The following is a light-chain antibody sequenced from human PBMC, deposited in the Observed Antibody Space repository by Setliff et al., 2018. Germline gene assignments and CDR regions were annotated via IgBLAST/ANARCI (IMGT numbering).Light chain of an antibody. CDR1: SSDVGGYNY. CDR2: DVS. Sequence: QSALTQPRSVSGSPGQSVTISCTGTSSDVGGYNYVSWYQQHPGKAPKLMISDVSKRPSGVPDRFSGSKSGTTASLTISGLQAEDEADYYCTSYTSSSTLYVFGTGTKVTVL. CDR3: TSYTSSSTLYV. J-gene: IGLJ1*01. V-gene: IGLV2-11*01.